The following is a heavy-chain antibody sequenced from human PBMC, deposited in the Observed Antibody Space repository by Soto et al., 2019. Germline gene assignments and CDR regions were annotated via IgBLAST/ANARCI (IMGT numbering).Heavy chain of an antibody. CDR3: ATHTKRKLLVRGSFDY. V-gene: IGHV3-30*03. CDR1: GFTFSSYG. CDR2: ISYDGSNK. Sequence: QVQLVESGGGVVQPGRSLRLSCAASGFTFSSYGMHWVRQAPGKGLEWVAVISYDGSNKYYAYSVKGRFTISRDNSKNTLYLQMNSLRAEDTDVYYCATHTKRKLLVRGSFDYWGQGTLVTVSS. D-gene: IGHD6-19*01. J-gene: IGHJ4*02.